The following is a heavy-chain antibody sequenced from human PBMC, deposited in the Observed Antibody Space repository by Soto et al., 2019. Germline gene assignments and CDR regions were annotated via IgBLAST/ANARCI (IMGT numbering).Heavy chain of an antibody. J-gene: IGHJ4*02. D-gene: IGHD2-2*02. CDR3: ARDLVVPATIGNDY. CDR2: IWYDGSNK. CDR1: GFTFSSYG. Sequence: GGSLRLSCAASGFTFSSYGMHWVRQAPGKGLEWVAVIWYDGSNKYYADSVKGRFTISRDNSKNTLYLQMNSLRAEDTAVYYCARDLVVPATIGNDYWGQGTLVTVSS. V-gene: IGHV3-33*01.